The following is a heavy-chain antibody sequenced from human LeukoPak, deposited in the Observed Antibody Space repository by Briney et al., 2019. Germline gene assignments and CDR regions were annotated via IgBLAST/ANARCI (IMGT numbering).Heavy chain of an antibody. CDR2: IFHTGTS. Sequence: SETLSLTCYVSGDSINKSRYYWGWIRQPPGKGLEWIANIFHTGTSDYNPSLKSRVTISVDTSKNQFSLKLSSVTAADTAVYYCARETSQKGAHYMDVWGKGTTVTISS. J-gene: IGHJ6*03. V-gene: IGHV4-39*07. D-gene: IGHD3-16*01. CDR1: GDSINKSRYY. CDR3: ARETSQKGAHYMDV.